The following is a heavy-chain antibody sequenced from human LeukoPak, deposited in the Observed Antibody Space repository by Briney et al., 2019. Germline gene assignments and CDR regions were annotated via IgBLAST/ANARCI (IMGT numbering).Heavy chain of an antibody. D-gene: IGHD2-2*02. CDR3: ARWAGYCSITNCYTAFDY. J-gene: IGHJ4*02. Sequence: ASVKVSCKASGGTFSSYAINWVRQAPGQGLEWVGGITPIFGTANYAQRFQGRVTITADESTSTAYMELSSLRSEDTAVYYCARWAGYCSITNCYTAFDYWGQGTLVTVSS. CDR1: GGTFSSYA. V-gene: IGHV1-69*13. CDR2: ITPIFGTA.